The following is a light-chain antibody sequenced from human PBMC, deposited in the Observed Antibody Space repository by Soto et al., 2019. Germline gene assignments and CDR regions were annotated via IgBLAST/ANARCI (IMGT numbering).Light chain of an antibody. CDR3: QQYGTPPII. CDR2: GAS. J-gene: IGKJ5*01. V-gene: IGKV3-20*01. Sequence: EIVLTQSPGTLSLSPGERAALSCRASQSISNNYLAWYQQKPGQAPSLLIYGASSRATGIPDRFSGSGSGTDFTLSISRLEPEDFAVYYCQQYGTPPIIFGQGTRLEIK. CDR1: QSISNNY.